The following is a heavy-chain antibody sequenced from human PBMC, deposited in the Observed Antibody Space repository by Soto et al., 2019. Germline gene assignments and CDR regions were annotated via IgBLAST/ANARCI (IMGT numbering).Heavy chain of an antibody. CDR1: GFTFSSYG. V-gene: IGHV3-23*01. CDR2: ISGGGGST. J-gene: IGHJ4*02. CDR3: TRGHYSNPL. Sequence: GGSLRLSCAASGFTFSSYGMHWVRQAPGKGLEWVAAISGGGGSTYYADSVKGRFTISRDNSKNSVYLQMNSLRVEDTAVYYCTRGHYSNPLGGPGTLVTVSS. D-gene: IGHD4-4*01.